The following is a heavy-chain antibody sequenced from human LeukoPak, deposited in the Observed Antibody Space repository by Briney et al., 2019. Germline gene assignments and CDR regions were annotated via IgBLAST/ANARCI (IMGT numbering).Heavy chain of an antibody. CDR1: GYTFTSYY. Sequence: ASVKVSCKASGYTFTSYYMHWVRQAPGQGLELMGIINPSGGSTSYAQKFQGRVTMTRDMSTSTVYMELSSLRCEDTAVYYCAGGAGYWGKIDYWGQGTLVTVSS. CDR3: AGGAGYWGKIDY. D-gene: IGHD3-9*01. V-gene: IGHV1-46*01. CDR2: INPSGGST. J-gene: IGHJ4*02.